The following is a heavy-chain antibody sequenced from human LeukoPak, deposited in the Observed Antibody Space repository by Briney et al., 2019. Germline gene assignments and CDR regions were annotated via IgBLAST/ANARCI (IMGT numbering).Heavy chain of an antibody. D-gene: IGHD2-15*01. CDR3: ARHRRGMIQV. J-gene: IGHJ4*02. CDR2: IYYSGST. V-gene: IGHV4-59*08. Sequence: KPSETLSLTCAVYGGSFSGYYWSWIRQPPGKGLEWIGYIYYSGSTNYNPSLKSRVTISVDTSKNQFSLKLSSVTAADTAVYYCARHRRGMIQVWGQGTLVTVSS. CDR1: GGSFSGYY.